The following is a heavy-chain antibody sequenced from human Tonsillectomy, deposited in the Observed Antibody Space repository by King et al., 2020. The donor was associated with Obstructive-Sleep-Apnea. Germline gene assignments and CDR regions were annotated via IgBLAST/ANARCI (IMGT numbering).Heavy chain of an antibody. D-gene: IGHD4-17*01. CDR2: IWYDGSHK. CDR1: GFTLSSYG. CDR3: ARGSPTVTRPGLPSDYGMDV. Sequence: VQLVASGGGVVPPGRSRRLSCAASGFTLSSYGMHWVRQAPGKGLEWVAVIWYDGSHKYYADSVKGRFTISSDNSKNTLYLQMNSLRAEDTAVYYCARGSPTVTRPGLPSDYGMDVWGQGTTVTVSS. J-gene: IGHJ6*02. V-gene: IGHV3-33*01.